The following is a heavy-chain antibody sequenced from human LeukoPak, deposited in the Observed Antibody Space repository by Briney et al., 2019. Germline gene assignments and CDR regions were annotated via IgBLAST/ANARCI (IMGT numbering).Heavy chain of an antibody. Sequence: PGGSLRLSCAASGFTFSRCEMNWVRQAPGKGLEWVSYISSSGSTIYYADSVKGRFTISRDNAKNSLYLQMNSLRAEDTAVYYCARAKPKNMVRGLIMRRESRYYFDYWGQGTLVTVSS. J-gene: IGHJ4*02. CDR1: GFTFSRCE. D-gene: IGHD3-10*01. CDR2: ISSSGSTI. CDR3: ARAKPKNMVRGLIMRRESRYYFDY. V-gene: IGHV3-48*03.